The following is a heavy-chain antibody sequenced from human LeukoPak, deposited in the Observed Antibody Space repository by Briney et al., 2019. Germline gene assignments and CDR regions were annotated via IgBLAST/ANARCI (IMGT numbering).Heavy chain of an antibody. D-gene: IGHD2-15*01. V-gene: IGHV4-4*07. Sequence: TSETLSLTCTVSGGSISSYYWSCIRQPAGKGLEWIGRIYTSGSTNYNPSLKSRVTMSVDTSKNQFSLRLSSVTAADTAVYYCARGAKYCSGGSCYTYYFDYWGQGTLVTVSS. CDR1: GGSISSYY. J-gene: IGHJ4*02. CDR2: IYTSGST. CDR3: ARGAKYCSGGSCYTYYFDY.